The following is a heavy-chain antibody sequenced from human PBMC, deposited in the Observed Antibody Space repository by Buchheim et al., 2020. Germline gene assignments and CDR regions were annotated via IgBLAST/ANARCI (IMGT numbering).Heavy chain of an antibody. CDR3: AAGPDYGDYRGVHHIDY. Sequence: QVQLQESGPGLVKPSDTLSLTCAVSGYSISSSNWWGWIRQPPGKGLEWIGYIYYSGSTYYNPSLKSRATMSVDTSKNQSSLKLSSVTAVDTAVYYCAAGPDYGDYRGVHHIDYWGQGTL. V-gene: IGHV4-28*01. CDR1: GYSISSSNW. D-gene: IGHD4-17*01. J-gene: IGHJ4*02. CDR2: IYYSGST.